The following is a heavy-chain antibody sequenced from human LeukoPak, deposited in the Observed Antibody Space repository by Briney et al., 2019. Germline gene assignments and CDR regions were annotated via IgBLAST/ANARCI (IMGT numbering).Heavy chain of an antibody. V-gene: IGHV4-38-2*02. CDR1: ISTTYY. J-gene: IGHJ4*02. D-gene: IGHD2-21*01. Sequence: ISTTYYGGWIRXXPXXGLEWIATISHSGSTYYTPSLRSRLTISLDTSKNQFSLKLTSVTAADTAVYYCARVNAPVATFDYWGQGALVTVSS. CDR3: ARVNAPVATFDY. CDR2: ISHSGST.